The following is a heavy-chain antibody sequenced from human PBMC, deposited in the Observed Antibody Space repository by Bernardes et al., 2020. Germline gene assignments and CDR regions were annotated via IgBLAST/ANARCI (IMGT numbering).Heavy chain of an antibody. CDR2: IRRKAYGEIT. Sequence: GGSLRLSCTGSGFTFGDYAMNWVRQAPGKGLEWVAFIRRKAYGEITEYAASVKGRFTISRDDSKKIAYLQMNSLKTEDTAVYYCTRDEATWSGYPPDTPFDSWGQGTLVTVSS. CDR1: GFTFGDYA. V-gene: IGHV3-49*04. J-gene: IGHJ4*02. CDR3: TRDEATWSGYPPDTPFDS. D-gene: IGHD3-3*01.